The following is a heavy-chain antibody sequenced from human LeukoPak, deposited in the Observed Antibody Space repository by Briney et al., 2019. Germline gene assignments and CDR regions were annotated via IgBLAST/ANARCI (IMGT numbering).Heavy chain of an antibody. Sequence: GSLRLSCSASGFTFSSYDMHWVRRAPGKGLEWLAFIRYEGSYQYYADSVKGRFTISRDNSKNTLYLQMNSLRAEDTAVYYCATPKADYYPFDYWGQGTLVTVSS. J-gene: IGHJ4*02. CDR2: IRYEGSYQ. V-gene: IGHV3-30*02. D-gene: IGHD3-22*01. CDR1: GFTFSSYD. CDR3: ATPKADYYPFDY.